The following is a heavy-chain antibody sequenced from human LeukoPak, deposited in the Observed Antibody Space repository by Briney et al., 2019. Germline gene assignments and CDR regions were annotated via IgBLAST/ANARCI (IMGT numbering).Heavy chain of an antibody. J-gene: IGHJ6*03. CDR1: GFTFSGHW. V-gene: IGHV3-7*01. CDR2: INQGGSDK. CDR3: ARLRFLEWLRYYMDV. D-gene: IGHD3-3*01. Sequence: PGGSLRLSCAASGFTFSGHWMSWVRKARGKGLEWVAYINQGGSDKYYVDYVKGRFTISRDNAKNSLYLQMNSLRAEDTAVYYCARLRFLEWLRYYMDVWGKGTTVTVSS.